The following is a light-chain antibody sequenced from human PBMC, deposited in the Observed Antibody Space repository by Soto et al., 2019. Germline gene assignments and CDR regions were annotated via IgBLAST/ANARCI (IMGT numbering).Light chain of an antibody. Sequence: QSVLTQPASVSGSPGQSIAISCTGTSSDVGGYDYVSWYQQHPGRAPKLMIYDVSNRPSGASNRFSGSKSGNTASLTISGLQPEDEADYYCSSYTSSNSWVFGGGTKLTVL. CDR3: SSYTSSNSWV. V-gene: IGLV2-14*01. J-gene: IGLJ3*02. CDR2: DVS. CDR1: SSDVGGYDY.